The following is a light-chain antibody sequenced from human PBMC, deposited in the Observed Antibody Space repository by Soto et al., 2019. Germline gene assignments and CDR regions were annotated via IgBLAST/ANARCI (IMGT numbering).Light chain of an antibody. CDR1: SSDVGGYDY. CDR3: SSYTSSITLGV. CDR2: DVS. J-gene: IGLJ1*01. V-gene: IGLV2-14*01. Sequence: QSALTQPASVSGSPGQTITISCTGTSSDVGGYDYVSWYQQHPGKAPKLMIYDVSNRPSGVSTRFSGSESGNTASLTISGLQDEDEDDYYCSSYTSSITLGVFGTGTKVTVL.